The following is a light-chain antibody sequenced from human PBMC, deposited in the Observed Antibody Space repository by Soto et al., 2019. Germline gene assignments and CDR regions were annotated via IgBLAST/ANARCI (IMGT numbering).Light chain of an antibody. J-gene: IGKJ1*01. Sequence: DIVMTQSPDSLAVSLGERATINCKSSQSVLYSSNNKNYLAWYQQKAGQPPKLLIYCASTRESGVPDRFSGRGSGTDFALTISSLQAEDGAVYCCQQYYGTPRSFGQGTKVEIK. CDR1: QSVLYSSNNKNY. CDR2: CAS. V-gene: IGKV4-1*01. CDR3: QQYYGTPRS.